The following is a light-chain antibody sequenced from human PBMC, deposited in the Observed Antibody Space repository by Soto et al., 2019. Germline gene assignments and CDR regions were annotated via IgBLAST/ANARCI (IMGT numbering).Light chain of an antibody. CDR2: GAS. V-gene: IGKV3-20*01. Sequence: EIVLTQSPRTLSLSPGERATLSCRASQSVSSSYLAWYQQKPGQAPRLLIYGASSRDTGIPDRFSGSGSGTDFTLTISRLEPEDFAVYYCQQYGSSPLTFGGGTKVDTK. J-gene: IGKJ4*01. CDR1: QSVSSSY. CDR3: QQYGSSPLT.